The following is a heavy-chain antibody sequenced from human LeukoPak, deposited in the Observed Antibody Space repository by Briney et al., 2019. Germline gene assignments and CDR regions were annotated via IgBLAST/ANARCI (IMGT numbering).Heavy chain of an antibody. CDR2: ISPNSGGT. V-gene: IGHV1-2*02. CDR1: GYTFTGYY. CDR3: AREGQGYVY. D-gene: IGHD3-16*01. Sequence: ASVKVSCKASGYTFTGYYMHWVRQAPGQGLERMGWISPNSGGTNYAQKFQGRVTMTRDTSISTAYMDLTRLGSDDTAVYYCAREGQGYVYWGQGTLVTVSS. J-gene: IGHJ4*02.